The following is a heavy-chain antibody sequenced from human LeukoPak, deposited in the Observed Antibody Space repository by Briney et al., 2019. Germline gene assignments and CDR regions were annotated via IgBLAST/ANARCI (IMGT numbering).Heavy chain of an antibody. CDR2: IYYSGST. Sequence: SETLSLTCTVSGGSISSSNYYWGWIRQPPGKGLEWIGSIYYSGSTYYNPSLKSRVTISVDTSKNQFSLKLSSVTAADTAVYYCARHLRNMVRGGNPDYWGQGTLVTVSS. J-gene: IGHJ4*02. CDR1: GGSISSSNYY. D-gene: IGHD3-10*01. CDR3: ARHLRNMVRGGNPDY. V-gene: IGHV4-39*01.